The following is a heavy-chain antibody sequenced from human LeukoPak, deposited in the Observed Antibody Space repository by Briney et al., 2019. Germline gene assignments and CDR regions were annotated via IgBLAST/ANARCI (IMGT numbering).Heavy chain of an antibody. D-gene: IGHD3-3*01. CDR2: ISSSGSTI. V-gene: IGHV3-11*04. J-gene: IGHJ6*03. Sequence: PGGSLTLSCAASGFTFSDYYMSWIRQAPGKGLEWVSYISSSGSTIYYADSVKGRFTISRDNAKNSLYLQMNSLRAEDTAVYYCASVDFWSGYYDPMDVWGKGTTVTVSS. CDR1: GFTFSDYY. CDR3: ASVDFWSGYYDPMDV.